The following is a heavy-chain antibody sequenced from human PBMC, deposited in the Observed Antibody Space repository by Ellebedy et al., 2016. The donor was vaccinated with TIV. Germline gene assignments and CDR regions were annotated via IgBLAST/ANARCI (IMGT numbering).Heavy chain of an antibody. CDR1: GGTFSSYA. Sequence: AASVKVSCKASGGTFSSYAISWVRQAPGQGLEWMGGIIPIFGTANYAQKFQGRVTITADESTSTAYMELSSLRSEDTAVYYCARGGKEMATMLRFARPEYFQHWGQGTLVTVSS. D-gene: IGHD5-24*01. CDR3: ARGGKEMATMLRFARPEYFQH. J-gene: IGHJ1*01. V-gene: IGHV1-69*13. CDR2: IIPIFGTA.